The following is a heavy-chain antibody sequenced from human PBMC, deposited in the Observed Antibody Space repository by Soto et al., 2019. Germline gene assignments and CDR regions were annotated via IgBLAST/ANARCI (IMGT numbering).Heavy chain of an antibody. Sequence: GGSLRLSCAASGFTFSSYSMNWVRQAPGKGLEWVSSISSSSSYIYYADSVKGRFTISRDNAKNSLYLQMNSLRAEDTAVYYCVRESAVLTTDAFDIWGPGIMVTVSS. CDR2: ISSSSSYI. V-gene: IGHV3-21*01. D-gene: IGHD6-25*01. CDR3: VRESAVLTTDAFDI. CDR1: GFTFSSYS. J-gene: IGHJ3*02.